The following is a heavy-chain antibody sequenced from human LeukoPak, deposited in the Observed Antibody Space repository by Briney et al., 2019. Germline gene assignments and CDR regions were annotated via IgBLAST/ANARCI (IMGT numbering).Heavy chain of an antibody. CDR3: ARVGVVVPAGMDI. D-gene: IGHD2-2*01. V-gene: IGHV3-72*01. CDR1: GFTFSDHY. Sequence: PGGSLRLSCAASGFTFSDHYMDWVRQAPGEGLEWVARIRKKSNGYNTQYAASVKGRFIISREDSRNSLCLQMNSLKTEDTAVYYCARVGVVVPAGMDIWGQGTMVTVSS. CDR2: IRKKSNGYNT. J-gene: IGHJ3*02.